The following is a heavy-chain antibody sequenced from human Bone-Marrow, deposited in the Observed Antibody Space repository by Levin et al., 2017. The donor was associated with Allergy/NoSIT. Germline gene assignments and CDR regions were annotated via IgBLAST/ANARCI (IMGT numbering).Heavy chain of an antibody. CDR3: ARHPKERKGDYYYYGMDV. CDR1: GGSISSYY. CDR2: IYYSGST. J-gene: IGHJ6*02. Sequence: SQTLSLTCTVSGGSISSYYWSWIRQPPGKGLEWIGYIYYSGSTNYNPSLKSRVTISVDTSKNQFSLKLSSVTAADTAVYYCARHPKERKGDYYYYGMDVWGQGTTVTVSS. D-gene: IGHD3-16*01. V-gene: IGHV4-59*08.